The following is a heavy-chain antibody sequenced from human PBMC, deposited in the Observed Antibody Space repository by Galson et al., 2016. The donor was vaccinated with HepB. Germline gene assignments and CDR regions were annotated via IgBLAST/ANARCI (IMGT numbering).Heavy chain of an antibody. CDR2: FNPSGGTT. CDR1: GYSFSNYY. V-gene: IGHV1-46*01. D-gene: IGHD3-9*01. J-gene: IGHJ3*02. Sequence: SVKVSCKASGYSFSNYYIHWVRLAPGQGLEWLGVFNPSGGTTDDSQKFRDRVTMTRDTSTSTVYMELSSLRSEDTAMNYCARGSHDIVDGYPGDALDIWGQGTLVTVSS. CDR3: ARGSHDIVDGYPGDALDI.